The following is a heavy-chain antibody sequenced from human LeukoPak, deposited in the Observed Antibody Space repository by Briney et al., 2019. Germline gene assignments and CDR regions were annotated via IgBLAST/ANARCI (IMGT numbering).Heavy chain of an antibody. V-gene: IGHV4-31*03. CDR2: IYYSGST. Sequence: SETLSLTCTVSGGSISSGGYYWSWIRQHPGKGLEWIGYIYYSGSTYYNPSLKSRVTISVDTSKNQFSLKLSSVTAADTAVYYCAREDFVSYYMDVWDKGTTVTVSS. CDR3: AREDFVSYYMDV. CDR1: GGSISSGGYY. J-gene: IGHJ6*03. D-gene: IGHD3-3*01.